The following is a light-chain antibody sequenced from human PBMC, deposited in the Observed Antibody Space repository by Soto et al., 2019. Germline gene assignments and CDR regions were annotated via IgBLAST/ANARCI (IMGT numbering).Light chain of an antibody. CDR2: DDN. CDR3: GSWDSSLSAYV. V-gene: IGLV1-51*01. J-gene: IGLJ1*01. Sequence: QSVMTQPPSVSAAPGQKVTISCSGSSSNIGGNSVSWCQHLPGTAPKLLIYDDNKRPSGIPDRFSGSKSGTSATLGITGFQTGDEADYYCGSWDSSLSAYVFGTGTKLTVL. CDR1: SSNIGGNS.